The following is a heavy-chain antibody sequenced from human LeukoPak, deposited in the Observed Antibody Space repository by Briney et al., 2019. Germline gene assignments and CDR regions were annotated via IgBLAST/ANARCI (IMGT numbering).Heavy chain of an antibody. CDR1: GFTFSNYA. D-gene: IGHD1-26*01. J-gene: IGHJ4*02. CDR2: ISGTGGNT. V-gene: IGHV3-23*01. CDR3: AKDTRALLRLGYFDC. Sequence: GGSLRLSCAASGFTFSNYAMSWVRQAPGKGLEWVSAISGTGGNTYYADSVKGRFTISRDNSRHTLYLQMNSLRAEDTAVYYCAKDTRALLRLGYFDCWGQGTLVTVSS.